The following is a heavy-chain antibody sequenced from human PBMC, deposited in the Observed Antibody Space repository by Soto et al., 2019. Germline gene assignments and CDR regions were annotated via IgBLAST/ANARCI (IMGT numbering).Heavy chain of an antibody. D-gene: IGHD6-6*01. CDR2: ISYDGSNE. CDR1: GFPLRTYA. Sequence: QVQLVESGGAVVQPGRSLRLSCVASGFPLRTYAMHWVRQAPGKGLEWVAVISYDGSNEYYADSVKGRFAISKDNSKNTLYLPMNSLRREDTATYYCAIPQKLQYSRSSLHYFYHGMDVWGQGTTVTVS. J-gene: IGHJ6*02. CDR3: AIPQKLQYSRSSLHYFYHGMDV. V-gene: IGHV3-30*03.